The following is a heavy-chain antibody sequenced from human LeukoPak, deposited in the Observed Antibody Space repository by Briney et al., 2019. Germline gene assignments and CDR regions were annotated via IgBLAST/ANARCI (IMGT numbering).Heavy chain of an antibody. D-gene: IGHD3-22*01. Sequence: SETLSLTCTVSGGSISSYYWSWIRQPPGKGLEWIGYIYYSGSTNYNPSLTSRVTISVDTSKNQFSLKLSSVTAADTAVYYCAGIDSSSRRTHDAFDIWGQGTMVTVSS. CDR3: AGIDSSSRRTHDAFDI. CDR2: IYYSGST. J-gene: IGHJ3*02. V-gene: IGHV4-59*01. CDR1: GGSISSYY.